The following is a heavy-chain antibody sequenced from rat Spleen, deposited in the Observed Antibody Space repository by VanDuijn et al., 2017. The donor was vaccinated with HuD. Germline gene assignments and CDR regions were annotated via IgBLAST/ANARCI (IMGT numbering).Heavy chain of an antibody. CDR3: TREDWVLDV. J-gene: IGHJ4*01. Sequence: EVQLVESGGGLIQPGRSLKLSCVVSGFTFNKYWMSWIRQAPGKGLEWVASITSDGGTTYYVDSVKGRFTISRDNAKSTLYLQMDSLRSEDTATYYCTREDWVLDVWGQGASVTVSS. D-gene: IGHD4-2*01. CDR2: ITSDGGTT. V-gene: IGHV5-31*01. CDR1: GFTFNKYW.